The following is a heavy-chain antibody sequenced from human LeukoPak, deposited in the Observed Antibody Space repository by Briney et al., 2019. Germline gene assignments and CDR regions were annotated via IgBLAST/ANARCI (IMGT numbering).Heavy chain of an antibody. CDR1: GFTFSSYG. V-gene: IGHV3-33*01. CDR2: IWYDGSNK. D-gene: IGHD5-12*01. J-gene: IGHJ4*02. Sequence: GRPLRLSCAASGFTFSSYGMHWVRQAPGKGLEWVAVIWYDGSNKYYADSVKGRFTISRDNSKNTLYLQMNSLRAEDTAVYYCARLKGVATPFDYWGQGTLVTVSS. CDR3: ARLKGVATPFDY.